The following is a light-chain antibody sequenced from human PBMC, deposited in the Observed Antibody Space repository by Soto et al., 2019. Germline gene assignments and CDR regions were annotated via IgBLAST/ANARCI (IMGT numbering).Light chain of an antibody. CDR3: HVWDSSLVV. J-gene: IGLJ2*01. Sequence: SYELTQPLSVSVALGQTAKITCGGNNIGSKNVHWYQQKPGQAPVVVIYRDTNRPSGIPERFSGSSSGNTATLTISRAQAGDEADYYCHVWDSSLVVFVGGTKLTVL. V-gene: IGLV3-9*01. CDR2: RDT. CDR1: NIGSKN.